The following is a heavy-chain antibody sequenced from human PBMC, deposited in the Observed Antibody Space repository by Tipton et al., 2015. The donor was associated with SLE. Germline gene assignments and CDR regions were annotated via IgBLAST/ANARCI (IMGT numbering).Heavy chain of an antibody. CDR2: ISSNGGST. J-gene: IGHJ4*01. D-gene: IGHD3-3*01. CDR3: AKEGDYDFWSGFSPYFDS. Sequence: SLRLSCAASGFTFSRYGMQWVRQAPGKGLEYVSAISSNGGSTYYAKSVKGRFTISRDNSKNTLYLQMNSLRPEDTAVYYCAKEGDYDFWSGFSPYFDSWGHGTLVTVSS. CDR1: GFTFSRYG. V-gene: IGHV3-64*01.